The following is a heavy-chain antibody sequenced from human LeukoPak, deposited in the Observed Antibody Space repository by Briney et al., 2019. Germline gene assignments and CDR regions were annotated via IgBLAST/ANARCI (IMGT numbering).Heavy chain of an antibody. CDR2: ISGSGGST. D-gene: IGHD2-2*01. CDR3: AKGIIVVVPAATFDY. J-gene: IGHJ4*02. CDR1: GFIFSSYA. V-gene: IGHV3-23*01. Sequence: GGSLRLSCAASGFIFSSYAMNWVRQVPGKGLEWVSGISGSGGSTYYADSVKGRFTISRDNSKNTLYLQMNSLRAEDTAVYYCAKGIIVVVPAATFDYWGQGTLVTVSS.